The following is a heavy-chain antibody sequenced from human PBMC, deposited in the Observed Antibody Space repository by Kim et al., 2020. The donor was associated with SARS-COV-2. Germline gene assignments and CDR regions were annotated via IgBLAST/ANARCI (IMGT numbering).Heavy chain of an antibody. CDR2: ISYDGSNK. V-gene: IGHV3-33*05. J-gene: IGHJ4*02. Sequence: GGSLRLSCAASGFTFSSYGMHWVRQAPGKGLEWVAVISYDGSNKYYADSVKGRFTISRDNSKNTLYLQMNSLRAEDTAVYYCARDGDCTFDYWGEGTLVTVSS. D-gene: IGHD2-21*02. CDR1: GFTFSSYG. CDR3: ARDGDCTFDY.